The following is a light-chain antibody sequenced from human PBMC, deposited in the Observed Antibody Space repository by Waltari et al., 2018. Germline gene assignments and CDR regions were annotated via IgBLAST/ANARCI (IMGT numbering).Light chain of an antibody. CDR1: QSLLHSNGYNY. Sequence: DIVMTQSPLSLPVTPGEPASISCRSSQSLLHSNGYNYLDWYLQKPGQSPQLLIYLGSNRASGVPDRFSGSGSGTDFTLKISRVEAEDVGVDYCMQALQTPRTFGQGTKLEI. V-gene: IGKV2-28*01. J-gene: IGKJ2*01. CDR3: MQALQTPRT. CDR2: LGS.